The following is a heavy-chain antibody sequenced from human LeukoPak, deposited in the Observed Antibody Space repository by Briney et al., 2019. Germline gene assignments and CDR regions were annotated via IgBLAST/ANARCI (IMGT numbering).Heavy chain of an antibody. V-gene: IGHV7-4-1*02. CDR2: INTNTGNP. J-gene: IGHJ3*02. Sequence: GASVKASCKASGYTFTSYAMNWVRQAPGQGLEWMGWINTNTGNPTYAQGFTGRFVFSLDTSVSTAYLQISSLKAEDTAVYYCARDPSSYYYDSSGYSGAFDIWGQGTMVTVSS. D-gene: IGHD3-22*01. CDR3: ARDPSSYYYDSSGYSGAFDI. CDR1: GYTFTSYA.